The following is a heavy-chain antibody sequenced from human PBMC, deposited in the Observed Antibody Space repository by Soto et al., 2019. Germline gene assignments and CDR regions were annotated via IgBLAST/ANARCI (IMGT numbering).Heavy chain of an antibody. Sequence: QLQLQESGPGLVKPSETLSLTCTVSGGSISSSSYYWGWIRQPPGKGLEWIGSIYYSGSTYYNPSLKSRVPISVDTSKNHFSLKLSSVTAADTAVYYCARRGSGSYSDYWGQGTLVTVSS. V-gene: IGHV4-39*01. J-gene: IGHJ4*02. D-gene: IGHD3-10*01. CDR3: ARRGSGSYSDY. CDR2: IYYSGST. CDR1: GGSISSSSYY.